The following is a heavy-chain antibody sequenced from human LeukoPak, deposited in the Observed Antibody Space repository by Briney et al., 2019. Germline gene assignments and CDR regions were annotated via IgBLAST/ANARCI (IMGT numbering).Heavy chain of an antibody. CDR3: ARDKPTSFYGFQY. Sequence: ASVKVSCKASGYRFTDYYLHWVRQAPGQGLEWMGWINPNRGDTKYAQKFQGRVSVTRDTSISTAYMELSRLTSDDTAVYYCARDKPTSFYGFQYCGQGTLVTVSS. CDR2: INPNRGDT. V-gene: IGHV1-2*02. D-gene: IGHD2/OR15-2a*01. CDR1: GYRFTDYY. J-gene: IGHJ1*01.